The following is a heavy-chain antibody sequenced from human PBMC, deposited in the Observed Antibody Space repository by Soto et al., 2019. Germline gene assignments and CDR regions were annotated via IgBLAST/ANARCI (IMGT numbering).Heavy chain of an antibody. D-gene: IGHD3-10*01. CDR2: ISAYNGNT. CDR3: ASDRGDAAPRELDY. CDR1: GYTFTSYA. J-gene: IGHJ4*02. V-gene: IGHV1-18*01. Sequence: QVQLVQSGAEVKKPGASVKVSCKTSGYTFTSYALTWVRQAPGQGLEWMGWISAYNGNTNYAQKLQGRVTMTTDTSTTTAYMEQMSLRSDDTAVYYCASDRGDAAPRELDYWGQGTLVTVSS.